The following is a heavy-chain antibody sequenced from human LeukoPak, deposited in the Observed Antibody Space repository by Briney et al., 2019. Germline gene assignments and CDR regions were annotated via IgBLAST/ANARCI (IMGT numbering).Heavy chain of an antibody. Sequence: SETLSLTCAVYGGSFSGYYWSWIRQPPGKGLEWIGEINHSGSTNYNPSLKSRVTISVDTSKNQFSLKLSSVTAADTAVYYRARGGYYGSADYWGQGTLVTVSS. CDR3: ARGGYYGSADY. CDR1: GGSFSGYY. CDR2: INHSGST. D-gene: IGHD3-10*01. V-gene: IGHV4-34*01. J-gene: IGHJ4*02.